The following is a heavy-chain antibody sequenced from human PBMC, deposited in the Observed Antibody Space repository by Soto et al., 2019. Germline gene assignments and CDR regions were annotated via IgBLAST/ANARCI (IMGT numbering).Heavy chain of an antibody. J-gene: IGHJ4*02. CDR3: AREYCSSTSCYLHY. V-gene: IGHV4-59*01. CDR2: IYYTGST. D-gene: IGHD2-2*01. CDR1: GGSISTYY. Sequence: SETLSLTCTVSGGSISTYYWSWIRQPPGKGLEWIGYIYYTGSTNYNPSLKSRVTISIDTSKNQFSLKLTSVTAADTAVYYCAREYCSSTSCYLHYWGQGILVTVSS.